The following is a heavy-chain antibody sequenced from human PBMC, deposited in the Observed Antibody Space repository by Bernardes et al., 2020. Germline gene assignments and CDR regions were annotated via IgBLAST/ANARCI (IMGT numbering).Heavy chain of an antibody. J-gene: IGHJ6*02. V-gene: IGHV3-11*01. CDR1: GFTFSDYY. CDR3: ARTTMVQDIGMDV. Sequence: SLRLSCAASGFTFSDYYMSWIRQAPGKGLEWVSYISSSGSTIYYADSVKGRFTISRDNAKNSLYLQMNSLRAEDTAVYYCARTTMVQDIGMDVWGQGTTVTVSS. D-gene: IGHD3-10*01. CDR2: ISSSGSTI.